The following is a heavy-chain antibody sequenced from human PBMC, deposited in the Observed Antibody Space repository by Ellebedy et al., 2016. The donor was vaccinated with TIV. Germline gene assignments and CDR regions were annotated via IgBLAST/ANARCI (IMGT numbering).Heavy chain of an antibody. D-gene: IGHD1-26*01. Sequence: AASVKVSCKASGYTFTSYDINWVRQAAGLGLEWMGWMNPNSGYTGSAQEFQGRVTMTSDTSMSKAYMELSSRRSEDTAGYYCGGVRGAIDFWGQGTLVTVSS. CDR3: GGVRGAIDF. CDR1: GYTFTSYD. J-gene: IGHJ4*02. V-gene: IGHV1-8*01. CDR2: MNPNSGYT.